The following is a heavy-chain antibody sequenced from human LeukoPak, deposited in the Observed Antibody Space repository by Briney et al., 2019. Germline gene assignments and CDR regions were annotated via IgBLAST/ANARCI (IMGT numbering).Heavy chain of an antibody. D-gene: IGHD5-18*01. CDR3: ARHRRRQLWLPPGWSDP. CDR1: GGSISSYH. Sequence: PSETLSLTCTVSGGSISSYHWGWIRQPPGKGLEWIGSIYYSGSTYYNPSLKSRVTISVDTSKNQFSLKLSSVTAADTAVYYCARHRRRQLWLPPGWSDPWGQGTLVTVSS. CDR2: IYYSGST. J-gene: IGHJ5*02. V-gene: IGHV4-39*01.